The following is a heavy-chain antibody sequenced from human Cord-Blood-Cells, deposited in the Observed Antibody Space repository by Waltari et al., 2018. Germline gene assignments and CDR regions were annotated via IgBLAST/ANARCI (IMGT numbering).Heavy chain of an antibody. CDR2: IYYSGST. D-gene: IGHD6-13*01. CDR3: ARQSSSNPAWVDY. J-gene: IGHJ4*02. CDR1: GGSISSYY. Sequence: QVQLQESGPGLVKPSETLSLTCTVSGGSISSYYWSWIRQPPGKGLEWIGDIYYSGSTNCNPALTSRVPISVDTSKNQFSLKLSSVTAADTAVYYCARQSSSNPAWVDYWGQGTLVTVSS. V-gene: IGHV4-59*08.